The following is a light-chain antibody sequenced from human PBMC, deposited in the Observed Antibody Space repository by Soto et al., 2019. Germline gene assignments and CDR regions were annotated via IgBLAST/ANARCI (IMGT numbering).Light chain of an antibody. CDR3: QRYNSYSEA. Sequence: DIQMTQSPSTLSGSVGDRVTITCRASQTISSWLAWYQQKPGKAPKLLIYKASTLKSGVPSRFSGSGSETEFTLTISSLQPDDFATYYGQRYNSYSEAFGQGTKVELK. V-gene: IGKV1-5*03. CDR1: QTISSW. CDR2: KAS. J-gene: IGKJ1*01.